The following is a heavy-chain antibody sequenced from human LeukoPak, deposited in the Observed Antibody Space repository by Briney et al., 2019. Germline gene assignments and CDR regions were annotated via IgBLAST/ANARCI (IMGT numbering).Heavy chain of an antibody. CDR1: GFTFSSYA. D-gene: IGHD6-6*01. Sequence: GGPLRLSCAASGFTFSSYAMSWVRQAPGKGLEWVSAISGSGGSTYYADSVKGRFTISRDNSKNTLYLQMNSLRAEDTAVYYCAKGMYSSSSHFDYWGQGTLVTVSS. CDR2: ISGSGGST. CDR3: AKGMYSSSSHFDY. J-gene: IGHJ4*02. V-gene: IGHV3-23*01.